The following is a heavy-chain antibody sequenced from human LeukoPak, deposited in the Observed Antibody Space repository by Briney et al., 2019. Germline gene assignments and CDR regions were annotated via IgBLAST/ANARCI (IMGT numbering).Heavy chain of an antibody. CDR3: ARGSTIVLTDAPDAYDM. Sequence: PGRSLRLSCAASGFTFSNYGMHWVRQAPGKGLEWVAAIWYDGSNKYYAESVKGRFSISRDNSKNTLYLQMNSLRAVDTAVYYCARGSTIVLTDAPDAYDMWGQGTVVTVSS. D-gene: IGHD2/OR15-2a*01. CDR2: IWYDGSNK. CDR1: GFTFSNYG. V-gene: IGHV3-33*01. J-gene: IGHJ3*02.